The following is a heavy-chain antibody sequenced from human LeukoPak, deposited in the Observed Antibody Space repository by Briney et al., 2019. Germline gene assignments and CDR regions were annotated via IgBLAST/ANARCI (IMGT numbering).Heavy chain of an antibody. Sequence: QPGGSLRLSCAASGFIFSNYDMHWVRQAPGKGLEWVASISYDGGHKYYTDSVKGRFIFSRDNSKNTLYLQMNSLKTEDTAVYYCARQEGYYFDSWGQGTLVIVSS. CDR1: GFIFSNYD. CDR3: ARQEGYYFDS. J-gene: IGHJ4*02. V-gene: IGHV3-30-3*01. CDR2: ISYDGGHK.